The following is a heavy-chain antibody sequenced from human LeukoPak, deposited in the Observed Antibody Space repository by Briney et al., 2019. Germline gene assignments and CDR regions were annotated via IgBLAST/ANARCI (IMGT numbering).Heavy chain of an antibody. Sequence: SETLSLTCTVSGGSISSYYWSWIRQPPGKGLEWIGYIYYSGSTNYNPSLKSRLTISVDTSKTQFSLKLSSVTAADTAVYYCARSQDGYNYNYWGQGTLVTVSS. CDR3: ARSQDGYNYNY. V-gene: IGHV4-59*01. CDR2: IYYSGST. J-gene: IGHJ4*02. CDR1: GGSISSYY. D-gene: IGHD5-24*01.